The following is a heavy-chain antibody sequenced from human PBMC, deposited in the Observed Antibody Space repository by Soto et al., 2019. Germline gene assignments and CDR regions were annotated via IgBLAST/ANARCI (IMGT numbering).Heavy chain of an antibody. D-gene: IGHD5-12*01. J-gene: IGHJ4*02. Sequence: QVQLVESGGGVVQPGRSLRLSCAASGFTFSSYGMHWVRQAPGKGLEWVAVIWYDGSNRNYADSVKGRFTISRDNSKSALYLQMNSLRAEDTAVYYCARVGSGYEYDYWGQGTLVTVSS. CDR1: GFTFSSYG. CDR3: ARVGSGYEYDY. CDR2: IWYDGSNR. V-gene: IGHV3-33*01.